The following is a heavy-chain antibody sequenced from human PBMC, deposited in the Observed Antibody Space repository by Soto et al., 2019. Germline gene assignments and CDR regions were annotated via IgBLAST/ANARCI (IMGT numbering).Heavy chain of an antibody. CDR2: IYYSGST. D-gene: IGHD3-22*01. CDR3: ARDNGYYDSSGYVAFDY. CDR1: GGSVSSGSYY. J-gene: IGHJ4*02. Sequence: QVQLQESGPGLVKPSETLSLTCTVSGGSVSSGSYYWSWIRQPPGKGLEWVGYIYYSGSTNYNPSRQSRVTIAVDTSKNQLSLKLSTVTAADTAVYYCARDNGYYDSSGYVAFDYWGQGTLVTVSS. V-gene: IGHV4-61*01.